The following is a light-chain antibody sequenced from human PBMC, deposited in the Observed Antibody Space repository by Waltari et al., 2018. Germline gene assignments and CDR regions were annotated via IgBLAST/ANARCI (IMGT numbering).Light chain of an antibody. J-gene: IGLJ3*02. Sequence: QSALTQPPSASGSPGQSVTISCPGTSSDVGGYKYVSWYQQHPGKAPKLIIYEVGNRPSGVPDRFSGSKSGNTASLTVSGLQAEDEADYYCSAYTGSDTLVFGGGTKLTVL. CDR2: EVG. CDR3: SAYTGSDTLV. V-gene: IGLV2-8*01. CDR1: SSDVGGYKY.